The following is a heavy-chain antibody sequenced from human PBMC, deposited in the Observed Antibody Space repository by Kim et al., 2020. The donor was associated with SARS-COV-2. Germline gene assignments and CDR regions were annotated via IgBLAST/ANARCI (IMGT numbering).Heavy chain of an antibody. Sequence: GGSLRLSCAASGFTFSSYSMNWVRQAPGKGLEWVSSISSSSSYIYYADTVKGRFTISRDNAKNSLYLQMNSLRAEDTAVYYCARDRNNWNDGTLFDYWGQGTLVTVSS. CDR1: GFTFSSYS. CDR3: ARDRNNWNDGTLFDY. D-gene: IGHD1-1*01. V-gene: IGHV3-21*01. CDR2: ISSSSSYI. J-gene: IGHJ4*02.